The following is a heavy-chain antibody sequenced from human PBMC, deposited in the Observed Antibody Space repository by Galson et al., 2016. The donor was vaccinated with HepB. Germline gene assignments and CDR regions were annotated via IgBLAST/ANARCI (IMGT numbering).Heavy chain of an antibody. Sequence: SVKVSCKAPGYTFTNYAMHWVRQAPGQRLEWMGWINPGNGDTKYSQKFQGRVTISRDTSASTAYMELRSLISEDTAVYYCAREGSYYTLDYWGQGTTVTVSS. CDR1: GYTFTNYA. V-gene: IGHV1-3*01. CDR2: INPGNGDT. CDR3: AREGSYYTLDY. D-gene: IGHD1-26*01. J-gene: IGHJ4*03.